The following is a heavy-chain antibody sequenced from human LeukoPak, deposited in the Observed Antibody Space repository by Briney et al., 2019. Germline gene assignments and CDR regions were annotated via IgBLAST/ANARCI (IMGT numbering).Heavy chain of an antibody. CDR2: IRWNGGST. D-gene: IGHD3-16*01. CDR1: GFTFEKYG. Sequence: RPGGSLRFSCSASGFTFEKYGMSWVRQVPGKGLKWVPSIRWNGGSTGYADSVKGRFAISRDNVKKSLYLQMNSLRVEDTALFYCARDRYVWGSFSDAFDLWGQGTMVTVSS. V-gene: IGHV3-20*04. J-gene: IGHJ3*01. CDR3: ARDRYVWGSFSDAFDL.